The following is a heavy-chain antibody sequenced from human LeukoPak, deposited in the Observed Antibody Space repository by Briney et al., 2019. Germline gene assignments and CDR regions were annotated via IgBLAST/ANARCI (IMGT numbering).Heavy chain of an antibody. V-gene: IGHV1-18*04. CDR3: TRDHCRGDNCPSFDY. CDR1: GHTFTSFG. CDR2: IGAYNGDT. Sequence: ASVKVSCKPSGHTFTSFGISWVRQAPGQGLEWMGWIGAYNGDTNYAQKFQGRVTMTTDTSTSTAYMDLRSLRSDDTAVYYCTRDHCRGDNCPSFDYWGQGTLVTVSS. D-gene: IGHD2-15*01. J-gene: IGHJ4*02.